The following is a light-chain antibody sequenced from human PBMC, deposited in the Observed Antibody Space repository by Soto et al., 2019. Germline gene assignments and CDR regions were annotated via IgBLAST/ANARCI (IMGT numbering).Light chain of an antibody. V-gene: IGKV1-5*03. CDR3: QQYDSYSLLT. CDR1: ETINNW. J-gene: IGKJ4*01. Sequence: DIQMTQSPSTLSASVGDRVTITCRASETINNWLAWYQQKPGKPPKLLISKASNLESGVPSRFSGSGSDTEFTLTISGLQPDDFATYYCQQYDSYSLLTFAGGTRVDLK. CDR2: KAS.